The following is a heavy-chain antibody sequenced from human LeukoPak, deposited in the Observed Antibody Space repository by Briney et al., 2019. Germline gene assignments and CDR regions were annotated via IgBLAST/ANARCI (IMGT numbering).Heavy chain of an antibody. Sequence: GGSLRLSCAASGSTFSSYGMHWVRQAPGKGLEWVAVIWYDGSNKYYADSVKGRFTISRDNSKNTLYLQMNSLRAEDTAVYYCAKEYGSGRYYFDYWGQGTLVTVSS. V-gene: IGHV3-33*06. J-gene: IGHJ4*02. CDR2: IWYDGSNK. CDR1: GSTFSSYG. D-gene: IGHD3-10*01. CDR3: AKEYGSGRYYFDY.